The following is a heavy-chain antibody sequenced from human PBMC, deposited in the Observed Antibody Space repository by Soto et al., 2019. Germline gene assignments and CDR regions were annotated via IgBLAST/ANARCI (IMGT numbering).Heavy chain of an antibody. CDR3: ARLASGYSNYSWFDP. CDR2: IHYSGST. Sequence: SETLSLTCTVSGGSISSRSYYWGWIRQPPGQGLEWIGNIHYSGSTDYNPSLKNRVTISVDTSKNQFSLNLNSVTAADTAFYFCARLASGYSNYSWFDPWGQGTLVTVSS. V-gene: IGHV4-39*01. D-gene: IGHD4-4*01. J-gene: IGHJ5*02. CDR1: GGSISSRSYY.